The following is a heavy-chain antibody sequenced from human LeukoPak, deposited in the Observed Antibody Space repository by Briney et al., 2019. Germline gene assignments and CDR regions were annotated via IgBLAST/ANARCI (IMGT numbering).Heavy chain of an antibody. Sequence: ASVKVSCKASGYSFSSYYMHWVRQAPGQGLEWMGIINPSGGSTNYAQRFQGRVTMTRDTSKNQFSLKLSSVTAADTAVYYCARDQRYYGDYDVGVFAFDIWGQGTMVTVSS. V-gene: IGHV1-46*01. D-gene: IGHD4-17*01. CDR2: INPSGGST. J-gene: IGHJ3*02. CDR1: GYSFSSYY. CDR3: ARDQRYYGDYDVGVFAFDI.